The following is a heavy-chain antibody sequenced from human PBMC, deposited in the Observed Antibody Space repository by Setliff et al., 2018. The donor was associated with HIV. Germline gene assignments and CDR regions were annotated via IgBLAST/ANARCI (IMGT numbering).Heavy chain of an antibody. Sequence: SVKVSCKASGDTFSNSAIYWVRQAPGQGLEWMGGIIPLYGTSNYAQKFHGRVAITADELMTTAYMELTSLRSEDTAVYFCASASGYCSSGVCYIGVHKTPDKYYCDSWGQGTLVTVSS. CDR1: GDTFSNSA. CDR3: ASASGYCSSGVCYIGVHKTPDKYYCDS. D-gene: IGHD2-8*01. V-gene: IGHV1-69*13. CDR2: IIPLYGTS. J-gene: IGHJ4*02.